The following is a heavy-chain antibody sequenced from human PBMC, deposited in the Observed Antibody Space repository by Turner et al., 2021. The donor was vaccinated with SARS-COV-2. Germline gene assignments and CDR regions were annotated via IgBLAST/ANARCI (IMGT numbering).Heavy chain of an antibody. CDR2: FDPEDGET. CDR1: GYTLTELS. Sequence: QVQLVQSGAGEKKPGASVKVPCKVSGYTLTELSIHWVRQAPGKGLEWMGGFDPEDGETIYAQKFQGRVTMTEDTSTDTAYMELSSLRSEDTAVYYCATAPPIAAAGRWFDPWGQGTLVTVSS. J-gene: IGHJ5*02. V-gene: IGHV1-24*01. CDR3: ATAPPIAAAGRWFDP. D-gene: IGHD6-13*01.